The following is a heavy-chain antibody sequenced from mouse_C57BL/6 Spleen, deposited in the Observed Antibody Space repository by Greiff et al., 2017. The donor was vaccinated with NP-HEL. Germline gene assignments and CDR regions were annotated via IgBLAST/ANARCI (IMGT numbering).Heavy chain of an antibody. V-gene: IGHV1-64*01. D-gene: IGHD2-1*01. CDR2: IHPNSGST. Sequence: VQLQQPGAELVKPGASVKLSCKASGYTFTSYWMHWVKQRPGQGLEWIGMIHPNSGSTNYNEKFKSKATLTVDKSSSTAYMQLSSLTSEDSAVYYCAREGIYGNPFAYWGQGTLVTVSA. CDR3: AREGIYGNPFAY. J-gene: IGHJ3*01. CDR1: GYTFTSYW.